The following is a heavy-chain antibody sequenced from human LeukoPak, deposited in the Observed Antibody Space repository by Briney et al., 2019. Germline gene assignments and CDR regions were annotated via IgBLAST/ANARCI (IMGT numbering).Heavy chain of an antibody. Sequence: SETLSLTCTVSGGTISRYYWSWIRQPPGKGLEWIGYIYYSGTTNYNPSLKSRVTISVDTSKNQFSLKLSSVTAADTAVYYCARERGDFDYWGQGTLVTVSS. V-gene: IGHV4-59*12. CDR2: IYYSGTT. CDR1: GGTISRYY. CDR3: ARERGDFDY. J-gene: IGHJ4*02. D-gene: IGHD3-10*01.